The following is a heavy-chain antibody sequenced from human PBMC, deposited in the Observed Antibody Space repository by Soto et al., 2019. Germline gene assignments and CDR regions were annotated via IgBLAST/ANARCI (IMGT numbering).Heavy chain of an antibody. Sequence: SGVHFGPFLSHKCSRLRRPPCKALDWIGEINHSGGNSYNPSLKGRVTIIVDTSKSQFSLKLTSVTAADRAVYYCARGSVDTVDSSGLDEDWGQGTPVTLSP. J-gene: IGHJ4*02. CDR1: FGPFLSHK. V-gene: IGHV4-34*01. CDR3: ARGSVDTVDSSGLDED. CDR2: INHSGGN. D-gene: IGHD3-22*01.